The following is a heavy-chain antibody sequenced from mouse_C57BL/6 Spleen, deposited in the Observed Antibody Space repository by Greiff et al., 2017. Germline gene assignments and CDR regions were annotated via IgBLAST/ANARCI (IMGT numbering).Heavy chain of an antibody. CDR3: AGYGGRGGSRYFDY. CDR1: GYTFTSYW. D-gene: IGHD1-1*02. Sequence: QVQLQQPGAELVKPGASVKLSCKASGYTFTSYWMQWVKQRPGQGLEWIGEIDPSDSYTNYNQKFKGKATLTVDTSYSAAYVQLRSLTSEDSAVYDCAGYGGRGGSRYFDYWGQGTTLTVSS. V-gene: IGHV1-50*01. J-gene: IGHJ2*01. CDR2: IDPSDSYT.